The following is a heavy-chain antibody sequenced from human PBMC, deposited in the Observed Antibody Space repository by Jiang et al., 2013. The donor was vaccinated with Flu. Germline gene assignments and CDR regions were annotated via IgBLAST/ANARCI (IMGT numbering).Heavy chain of an antibody. D-gene: IGHD2-2*01. Sequence: GSLRLSCAASGFTFSSYEMNWVRQAPGKGLERVSYISSSGSTIYYADPVKGRFTISRDNAKNSLYLQMNSLRAEDTAVYYCARGGYAGDDNWFDPWGQGTLVTVSS. J-gene: IGHJ5*02. CDR3: ARGGYAGDDNWFDP. V-gene: IGHV3-48*03. CDR2: ISSSGSTI. CDR1: GFTFSSYE.